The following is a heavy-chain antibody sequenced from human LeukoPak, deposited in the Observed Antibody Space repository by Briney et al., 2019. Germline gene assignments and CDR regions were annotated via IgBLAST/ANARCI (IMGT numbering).Heavy chain of an antibody. CDR3: ARDLDYYDSSDIDAFDI. D-gene: IGHD3-22*01. V-gene: IGHV1-69*13. J-gene: IGHJ3*02. CDR1: GYSFSNFV. Sequence: GASVKVSCKASGYSFSNFVVHWVRQAPGQRLEWMGGIIPIFGTANYAQKFQGRVTITADESTSTAYMELSSLRSEDTAVYYCARDLDYYDSSDIDAFDIWGQGTMVTVSS. CDR2: IIPIFGTA.